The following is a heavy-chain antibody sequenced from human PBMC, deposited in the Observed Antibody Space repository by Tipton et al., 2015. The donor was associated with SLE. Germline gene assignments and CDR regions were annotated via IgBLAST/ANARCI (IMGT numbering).Heavy chain of an antibody. CDR2: IYYSGST. CDR3: ARPITMGGPNAFDI. J-gene: IGHJ3*02. CDR1: GGSISSYY. Sequence: TLSLTCTVSGGSISSYYWSWIRQPPGEGLEWIGYIYYSGSTNYNPSLKSRVTISVDTSKNQFSLKLSSVTAADTAVYYCARPITMGGPNAFDIWGQGTMVTVSS. D-gene: IGHD3-10*01. V-gene: IGHV4-59*08.